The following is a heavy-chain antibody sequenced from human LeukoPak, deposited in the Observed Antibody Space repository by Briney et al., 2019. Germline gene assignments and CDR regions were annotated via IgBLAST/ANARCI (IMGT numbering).Heavy chain of an antibody. D-gene: IGHD1-26*01. CDR1: GYTFTSRD. Sequence: ASVKVSCKASGYTFTSRDINWVRQATGQGLEWMGYMNPKSGYTAYGQRFHGGVTMTRNTSTNTAYMELSSLRSEDTAVYYCARVTSGAGYNWFDAWGPGTLVTVSS. V-gene: IGHV1-8*02. CDR2: MNPKSGYT. J-gene: IGHJ5*02. CDR3: ARVTSGAGYNWFDA.